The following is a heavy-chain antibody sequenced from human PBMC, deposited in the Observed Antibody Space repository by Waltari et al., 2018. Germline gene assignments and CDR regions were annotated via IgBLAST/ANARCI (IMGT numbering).Heavy chain of an antibody. CDR3: ARELGYCSGYSCYRWFDP. J-gene: IGHJ5*02. CDR2: IYYRGST. V-gene: IGHV4-30-4*08. D-gene: IGHD2-2*01. Sequence: QVQLQESGPGLVKPSQTLSLTCTVSGGSISSGDSYWSWIRQPPGKGLEWIGYIYYRGSTYYNSSLRSRVTIAVDTSKNQFSLKLGSVTAAATALYYCARELGYCSGYSCYRWFDPWGQGTLVTVSS. CDR1: GGSISSGDSY.